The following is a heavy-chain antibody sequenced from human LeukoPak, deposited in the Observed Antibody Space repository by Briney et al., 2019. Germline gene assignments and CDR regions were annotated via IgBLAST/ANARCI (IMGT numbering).Heavy chain of an antibody. Sequence: ASVKVSCKASGYTFTSYDINWVRQATGQGLEWMGWMNPNSGNTGYAQKFQGRVTMTRNTSISTAYMELSSLRSEDTAVHYCARVYRQLRPYYFDYWGQGTLVTVSS. CDR3: ARVYRQLRPYYFDY. CDR2: MNPNSGNT. V-gene: IGHV1-8*01. J-gene: IGHJ4*02. CDR1: GYTFTSYD. D-gene: IGHD4-23*01.